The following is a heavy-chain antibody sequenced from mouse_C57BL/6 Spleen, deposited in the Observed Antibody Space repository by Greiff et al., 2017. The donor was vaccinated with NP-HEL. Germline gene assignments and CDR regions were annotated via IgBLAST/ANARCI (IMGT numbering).Heavy chain of an antibody. J-gene: IGHJ1*03. CDR3: ARNRGYGSSYDWYFDV. V-gene: IGHV2-2*01. CDR1: GFSLTSYG. D-gene: IGHD1-1*01. Sequence: VQRVESGPGLVQPSQSLSITCTVSGFSLTSYGVHWVRQSPGKGLEWLGVIWSGGSTDYNAAFISRLSISKDNSKSQVFFKMNSLQADDTAIYYCARNRGYGSSYDWYFDVWGTGTTVTVSS. CDR2: IWSGGST.